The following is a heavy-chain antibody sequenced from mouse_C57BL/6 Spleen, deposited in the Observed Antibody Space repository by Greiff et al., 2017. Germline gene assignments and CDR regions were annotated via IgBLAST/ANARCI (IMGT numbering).Heavy chain of an antibody. CDR1: GFTFSDYG. CDR3: AITAQAYGYAMDY. CDR2: ISSGSSTI. V-gene: IGHV5-17*01. D-gene: IGHD3-2*02. Sequence: VQLKESGGGLVKPGGSLKLSCAASGFTFSDYGMHWVRQAPEKGLEWVAYISSGSSTIYHADTVKGRFTISRDNAKNTLFLQMTSLRSEDTAMYYCAITAQAYGYAMDYWGQGTSVTVSS. J-gene: IGHJ4*01.